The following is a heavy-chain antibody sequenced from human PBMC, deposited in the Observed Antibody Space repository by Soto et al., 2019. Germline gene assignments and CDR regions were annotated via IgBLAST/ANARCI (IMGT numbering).Heavy chain of an antibody. J-gene: IGHJ5*02. D-gene: IGHD3-9*01. CDR2: INAGNGNT. CDR1: GYTFTSYA. CDR3: ARFGSRDSFDLEIHWFDP. V-gene: IGHV1-3*01. Sequence: ASVKVSCKASGYTFTSYAMHWVRQAPGQRLEWMGWINAGNGNTKYSQKFQGRVTITRDTSASTAYMELSSLRSEDTAVYYCARFGSRDSFDLEIHWFDPWGQGTLVTVSS.